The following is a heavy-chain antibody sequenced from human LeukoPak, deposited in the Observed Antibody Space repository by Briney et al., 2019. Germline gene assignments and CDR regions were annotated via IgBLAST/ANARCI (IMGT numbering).Heavy chain of an antibody. V-gene: IGHV3-21*04. J-gene: IGHJ4*02. CDR1: GFIYSTYS. CDR2: LSRSTSYI. D-gene: IGHD3-22*01. CDR3: PRGSESYYYDN. Sequence: GGSLRLSRAGSGFIYSTYSMNWVRQAPGKGREWVSSLSRSTSYIDYADSVKGRFTIHRHNAKHALYLQMNSLTPSDGAEYLCPRGSESYYYDNWGQGTLVTVSS.